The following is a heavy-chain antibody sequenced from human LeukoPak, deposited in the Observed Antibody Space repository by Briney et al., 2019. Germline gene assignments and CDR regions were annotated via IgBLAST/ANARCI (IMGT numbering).Heavy chain of an antibody. V-gene: IGHV3-21*01. CDR2: ISSSSSYI. D-gene: IGHD3-10*01. Sequence: GGSLRLSCAASGFTFSSYSKNWVRQAPGKGLEWVSSISSSSSYIYYADSVKGRFTISRDNAKNSLYLQMNSLRAEDTAVYYCARVSPSYYYGSGDYWGQGTLVTVSS. CDR3: ARVSPSYYYGSGDY. J-gene: IGHJ4*02. CDR1: GFTFSSYS.